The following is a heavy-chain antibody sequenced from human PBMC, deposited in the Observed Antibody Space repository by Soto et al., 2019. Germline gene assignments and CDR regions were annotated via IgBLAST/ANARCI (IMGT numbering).Heavy chain of an antibody. D-gene: IGHD7-27*01. CDR2: ISSSSSYI. V-gene: IGHV3-21*01. CDR3: ARDQVTGAFARNFDY. Sequence: GESLKISCAASGFTFSSYSMNWVRQAPGKGLEWVSSISSSSSYIYYADSVKGRFTISRDNAKNSLYLQMNSLRAEDTAVYYCARDQVTGAFARNFDYWGQGTLVTVSS. CDR1: GFTFSSYS. J-gene: IGHJ4*02.